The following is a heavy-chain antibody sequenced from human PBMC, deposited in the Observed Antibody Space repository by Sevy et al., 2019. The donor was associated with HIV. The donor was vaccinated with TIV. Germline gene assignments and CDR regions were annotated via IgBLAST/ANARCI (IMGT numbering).Heavy chain of an antibody. CDR3: ARVWVRGVNKYYYYMDV. CDR2: ISSSSSII. D-gene: IGHD3-10*01. CDR1: GFTFSSYS. Sequence: GGSLRLSCAASGFTFSSYSMNWVRQAPGKGLEWVSYISSSSSIIYYADSVKGRFTISRDNAKNSLYLQMNSLRDEDTAEYYCARVWVRGVNKYYYYMDVWGKGTTVTVSS. J-gene: IGHJ6*03. V-gene: IGHV3-48*02.